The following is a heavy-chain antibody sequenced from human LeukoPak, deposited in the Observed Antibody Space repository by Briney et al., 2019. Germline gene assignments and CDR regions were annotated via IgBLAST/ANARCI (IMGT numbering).Heavy chain of an antibody. CDR3: AREEQQPEDNWFDP. Sequence: SETLSLTCTVSGGSISSSSYYWGWIRQPPGKGLEWIGSIYYSGSTYYNPSLKSRVTISVDTSKNQFSLKLSSVTAADTAVFYCAREEQQPEDNWFDPWGQGTLVTVSS. J-gene: IGHJ5*02. CDR2: IYYSGST. CDR1: GGSISSSSYY. V-gene: IGHV4-39*07. D-gene: IGHD6-13*01.